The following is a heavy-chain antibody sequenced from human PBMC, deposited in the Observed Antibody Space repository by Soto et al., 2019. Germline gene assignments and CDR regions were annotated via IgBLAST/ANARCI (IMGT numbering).Heavy chain of an antibody. V-gene: IGHV1-18*04. Sequence: GASVKVSCKASGYTFTGYGISWVRQAPGQGLECMGWISAYNGNTNYAQKLQGRVTMTTDTSTSTDYMELRSLRSDDTDVYYCARDGLTATAGTTDPKSWFEPWGQGTLVTVSS. D-gene: IGHD1-7*01. CDR2: ISAYNGNT. CDR3: ARDGLTATAGTTDPKSWFEP. CDR1: GYTFTGYG. J-gene: IGHJ5*02.